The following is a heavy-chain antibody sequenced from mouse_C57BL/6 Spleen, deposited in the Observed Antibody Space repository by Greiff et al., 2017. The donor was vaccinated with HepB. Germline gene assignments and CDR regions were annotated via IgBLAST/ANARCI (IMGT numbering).Heavy chain of an antibody. V-gene: IGHV1-15*01. D-gene: IGHD1-1*01. CDR3: TRKINLIITTVVAPFDY. J-gene: IGHJ2*01. CDR2: IDPETGGT. Sequence: VQLQQSGAELVRPGASVTLSCKASGYTFTDYEMHWVKQTPVHGLEWIGAIDPETGGTAYNQKFKGKAILTADKSSSTAYMELRSLTSEDSAVYYCTRKINLIITTVVAPFDYWGHSTTLTVSS. CDR1: GYTFTDYE.